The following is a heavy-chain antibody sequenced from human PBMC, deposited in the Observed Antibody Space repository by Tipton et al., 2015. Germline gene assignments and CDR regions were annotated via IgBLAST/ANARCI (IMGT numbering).Heavy chain of an antibody. V-gene: IGHV3-64D*08. CDR2: ITTNGYST. J-gene: IGHJ3*02. D-gene: IGHD6-19*01. CDR1: GFTLSRYA. Sequence: SLRLSCSAAGFTLSRYAMNWVRQAPGKGLEYVSAITTNGYSTYYADSVRGRFTISRDNSKNTLYLQMSSLRAEDTAVYYCARGGQWLVWSAFDIWGQGTIVTVSS. CDR3: ARGGQWLVWSAFDI.